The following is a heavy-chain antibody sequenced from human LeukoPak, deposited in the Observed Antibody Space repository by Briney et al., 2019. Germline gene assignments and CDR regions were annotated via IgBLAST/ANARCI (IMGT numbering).Heavy chain of an antibody. J-gene: IGHJ4*02. CDR3: ARDQRSYRYDQSLGY. D-gene: IGHD3-16*02. V-gene: IGHV1-2*02. CDR1: GYTFTGYY. CDR2: INPNSGGT. Sequence: ASVKVSCTASGYTFTGYYMHWVRQAPGQGLEWMGWINPNSGGTNYAQKFQGRVTMTRDTSISTAYMELSRLRSDDTAVYYCARDQRSYRYDQSLGYWGQGTLVTVSS.